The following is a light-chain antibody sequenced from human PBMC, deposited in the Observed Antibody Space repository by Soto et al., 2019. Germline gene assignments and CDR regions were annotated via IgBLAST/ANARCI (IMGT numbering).Light chain of an antibody. CDR2: GAS. J-gene: IGKJ1*01. Sequence: EMVFAQSPVTLSFSPGGIATPSLSASQIVSGSYLAWFQQKPGQAPRLLIFGASSRATGIPDRFSGSGSGTDYTLTISRLEPEDFAVYYCQQHGSSLTWTFGQGTKVDIK. V-gene: IGKV3-20*01. CDR1: QIVSGSY. CDR3: QQHGSSLTWT.